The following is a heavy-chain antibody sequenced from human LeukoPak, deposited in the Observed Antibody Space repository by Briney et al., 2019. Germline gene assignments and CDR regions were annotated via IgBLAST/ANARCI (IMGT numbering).Heavy chain of an antibody. D-gene: IGHD6-13*01. Sequence: QPGASLRLSCAVSGFSLSRYAMSWVRKAPGKGLEWVSAISDSGGSTYYADSVKGRFTISRDNSRNTLYPQMNTLRAEDTAVYYCAKCRGSSWSDYFDYWGQGTLVTVSS. CDR3: AKCRGSSWSDYFDY. J-gene: IGHJ4*02. CDR1: GFSLSRYA. V-gene: IGHV3-23*01. CDR2: ISDSGGST.